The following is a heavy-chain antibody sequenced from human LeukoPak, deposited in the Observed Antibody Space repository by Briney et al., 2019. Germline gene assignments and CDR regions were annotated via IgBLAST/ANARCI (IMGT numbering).Heavy chain of an antibody. D-gene: IGHD5-18*01. CDR2: ISWNSGSI. V-gene: IGHV3-9*01. Sequence: GRSLRLSCAASGFTFDDYARHWVRQAPGKGLEWVSGISWNSGSIGYADSVKGRFTISRDNAKNSLYLQMNSLRAEDTALYYCAKDWDYDTAMVTFDYWGQGTLVTVSS. CDR1: GFTFDDYA. CDR3: AKDWDYDTAMVTFDY. J-gene: IGHJ4*02.